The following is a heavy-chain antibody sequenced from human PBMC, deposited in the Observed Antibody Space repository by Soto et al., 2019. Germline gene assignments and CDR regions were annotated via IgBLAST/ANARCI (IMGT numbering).Heavy chain of an antibody. CDR3: ARGSSGYSYGYPPSRYYFDY. V-gene: IGHV3-23*01. CDR1: GFTFSSYG. CDR2: ISGSGGST. Sequence: GGSLRLSCAASGFTFSSYGMSWVRQAPGKGLEWVSGISGSGGSTYYADSVKGRFTISRDNSKNTLYLQMNSVRAEDTAVYYCARGSSGYSYGYPPSRYYFDYWGQGTLVTVSS. D-gene: IGHD5-18*01. J-gene: IGHJ4*02.